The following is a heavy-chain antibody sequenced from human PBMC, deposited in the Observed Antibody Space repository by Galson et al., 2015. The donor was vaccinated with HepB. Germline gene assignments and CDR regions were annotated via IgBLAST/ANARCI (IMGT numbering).Heavy chain of an antibody. D-gene: IGHD3-22*01. CDR1: GGTFSSYA. CDR2: IIPIFGTA. CDR3: ARDTGYYDSSGYHYYFDY. J-gene: IGHJ4*02. V-gene: IGHV1-69*06. Sequence: SVKVSCKASGGTFSSYAVSWVRQAPGQGLEWMGGIIPIFGTANYAQKFQGRVTITADKSTSTAYMELSSLRSEDTAVYYCARDTGYYDSSGYHYYFDYWGQGTLVTVSS.